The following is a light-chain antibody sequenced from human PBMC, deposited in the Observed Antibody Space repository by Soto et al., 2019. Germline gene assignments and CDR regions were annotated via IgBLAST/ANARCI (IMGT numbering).Light chain of an antibody. CDR3: QESDAFPYT. CDR2: AAS. Sequence: DIQMTQSPSSLSASIGDRVTITCRAGQSISNYLNWYQQKPGKAPNLLIYAASRLESGVPSRFSGSGSGTDFTLTIRSLHTEDFATYSCQESDAFPYTFGGGTKVDIK. J-gene: IGKJ4*01. V-gene: IGKV1-39*01. CDR1: QSISNY.